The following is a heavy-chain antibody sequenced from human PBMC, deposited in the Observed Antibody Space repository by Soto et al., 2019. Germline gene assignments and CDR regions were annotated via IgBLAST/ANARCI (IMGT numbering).Heavy chain of an antibody. Sequence: GGSLRLSCAASGFTFSSYAMHWVRQAPGKGLEWVAVISYDGSNKYYADSVKGRFTISRDNSKNTLYLQMNSLRAEDTAVYYCARENGYSYGYFDDWGQGTLVTVAS. CDR3: ARENGYSYGYFDD. J-gene: IGHJ4*02. D-gene: IGHD5-18*01. V-gene: IGHV3-30-3*01. CDR1: GFTFSSYA. CDR2: ISYDGSNK.